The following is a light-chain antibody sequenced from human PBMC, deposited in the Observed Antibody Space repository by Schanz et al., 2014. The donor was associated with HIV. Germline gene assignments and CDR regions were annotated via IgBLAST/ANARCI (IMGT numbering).Light chain of an antibody. CDR3: SSYVSGSTYV. CDR2: EVS. J-gene: IGLJ1*01. CDR1: SSDVGSYNL. Sequence: QSALTQPASVSGSPGQSITISCTGSSSDVGSYNLVSWYQQPPGKAPKLMIFEVSKRPSGVPDRFSGSKSGHTASLTISGLQVEDEAEYYCSSYVSGSTYVFGSGTKLTVL. V-gene: IGLV2-23*02.